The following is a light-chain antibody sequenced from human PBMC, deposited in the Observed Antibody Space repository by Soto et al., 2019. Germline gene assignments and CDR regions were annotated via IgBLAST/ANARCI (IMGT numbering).Light chain of an antibody. J-gene: IGLJ1*01. CDR2: EVS. CDR3: SSYTSSSTPYV. CDR1: SSDVGGYNY. Sequence: QAAVTQPASVSGSPGQSITISCTGTSSDVGGYNYVSWYQQHPGKAPKLMIYEVSNRPSGVSNRFSGSKSGNTASLTISGLQAEDEADYYCSSYTSSSTPYVFGTGPKVTVL. V-gene: IGLV2-14*01.